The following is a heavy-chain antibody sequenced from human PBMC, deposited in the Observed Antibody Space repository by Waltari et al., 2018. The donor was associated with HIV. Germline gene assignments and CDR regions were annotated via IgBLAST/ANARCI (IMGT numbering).Heavy chain of an antibody. CDR1: GFIFSDYP. CDR2: IRSKAYGETA. J-gene: IGHJ6*02. D-gene: IGHD3-16*01. Sequence: HLVQSGGGLTQPGRSLRLSCAASGFIFSDYPMSWFRQAPGKGLEWVGFIRSKAYGETAEYAAALEGRFTISRDDSRGIGYLQMDGLKIEDTGVYYCTKGGGKSPGLSVWGQGTTVTVSS. CDR3: TKGGGKSPGLSV. V-gene: IGHV3-49*03.